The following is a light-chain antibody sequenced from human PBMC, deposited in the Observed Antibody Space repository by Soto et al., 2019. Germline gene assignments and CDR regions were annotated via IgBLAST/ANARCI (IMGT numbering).Light chain of an antibody. CDR3: QQPSTRPST. CDR1: QSVSSS. Sequence: ESVLTPSPATLSLSPGAGATLSCRASQSVSSSLAWYQQIPGQAPSILTYDASIMSTGIPARFTGRGAGTDFRRAISSLAPEDFAVYYCQQPSTRPSTLGGGTKVDIK. V-gene: IGKV3-11*01. CDR2: DAS. J-gene: IGKJ4*01.